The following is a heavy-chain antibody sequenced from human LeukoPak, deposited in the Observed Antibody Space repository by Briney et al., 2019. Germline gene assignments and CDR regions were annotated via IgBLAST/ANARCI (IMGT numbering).Heavy chain of an antibody. CDR2: ISYDGSNK. CDR1: GFTFSSYA. D-gene: IGHD3/OR15-3a*01. V-gene: IGHV3-30*04. Sequence: GGSLRLSCAGSGFTFSSYAMHGGRQAPGKGGEWVGVISYDGSNKYYGDSGKGRFTISRHNSKNTLYLQMNSLRAEDTAVYYCAREGWQTPNTTDWGDDAFDIWGQGTMVTVSS. CDR3: AREGWQTPNTTDWGDDAFDI. J-gene: IGHJ3*02.